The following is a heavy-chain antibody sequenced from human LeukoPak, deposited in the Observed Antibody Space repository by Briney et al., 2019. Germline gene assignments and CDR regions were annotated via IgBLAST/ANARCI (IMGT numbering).Heavy chain of an antibody. J-gene: IGHJ5*02. D-gene: IGHD5-18*01. CDR2: IYYNGST. Sequence: SETQSLTCTVSVRSNSIYYWSWIPDPPGKGLEGLGYIYYNGSTNYIPSLKSRVTISVDPSKNQFSQKLSSVNAADTAVYYCGRGIRGYSYGPLFDPWGQGTLVTVSS. CDR1: VRSNSIYY. CDR3: GRGIRGYSYGPLFDP. V-gene: IGHV4-59*01.